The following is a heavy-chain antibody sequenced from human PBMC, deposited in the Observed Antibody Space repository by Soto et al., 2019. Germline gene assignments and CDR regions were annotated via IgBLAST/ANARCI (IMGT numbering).Heavy chain of an antibody. D-gene: IGHD3-16*01. CDR2: IYQSGNV. CDR1: GGSILGGVYA. V-gene: IGHV4-30-2*01. CDR3: ARRALLSGGDFDF. Sequence: SETLSLTCAVSGGSILGGVYAWSWIRQPPGKGLEWLGNIYQSGNVYSIPSLKSRLTISLDRSKNHFSLSLTSVTAADTAVYYCARRALLSGGDFDFWGQGTMVTVSS. J-gene: IGHJ3*01.